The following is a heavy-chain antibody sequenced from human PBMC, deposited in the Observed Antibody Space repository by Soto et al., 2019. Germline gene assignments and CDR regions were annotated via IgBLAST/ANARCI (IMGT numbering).Heavy chain of an antibody. CDR3: ARDDFWSGMDYYYGMDV. J-gene: IGHJ6*02. CDR1: GYTFTSYY. V-gene: IGHV1-46*01. CDR2: INPSGGST. D-gene: IGHD3-3*01. Sequence: ASVKVSCKASGYTFTSYYMHWVRQAPGQGLEWMGIINPSGGSTSYAQKFQGRVTMTRDTSTSTVYMELSSLRSEDTAVYYCARDDFWSGMDYYYGMDVWGQGTTVTVS.